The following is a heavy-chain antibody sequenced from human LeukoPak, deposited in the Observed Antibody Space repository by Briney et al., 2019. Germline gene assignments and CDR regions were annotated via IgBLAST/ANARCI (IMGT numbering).Heavy chain of an antibody. CDR3: ASSSYSSSVQGRVY. Sequence: GRTLRLSCAASGFTFSSYSMNWVRQASTKGLEWVSSISSNSSYKYYADSAKGRFTISRDDAKNSLYLQMNSLRAEDTAVYYCASSSYSSSVQGRVYWGQGTLVTVSS. J-gene: IGHJ4*02. CDR1: GFTFSSYS. CDR2: ISSNSSYK. V-gene: IGHV3-21*01. D-gene: IGHD6-13*01.